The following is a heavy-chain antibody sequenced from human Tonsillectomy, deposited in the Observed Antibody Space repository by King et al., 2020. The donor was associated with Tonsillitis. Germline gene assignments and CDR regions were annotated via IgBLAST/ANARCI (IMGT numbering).Heavy chain of an antibody. D-gene: IGHD3-22*01. CDR1: GSTFSSYD. CDR2: ISRNGGST. V-gene: IGHV3-64D*06. CDR3: VKDSGTYYYDSRCYY. J-gene: IGHJ4*02. Sequence: VQLVQAGGGLVQPGGSLRISCSASGSTFSSYDMNWVRQAPGKGLEYVAAISRNGGSTKYADSVKGRFTISRDNTKNTLYLQISSMRAEDTAVYYCVKDSGTYYYDSRCYYWGQGTLVTVSS.